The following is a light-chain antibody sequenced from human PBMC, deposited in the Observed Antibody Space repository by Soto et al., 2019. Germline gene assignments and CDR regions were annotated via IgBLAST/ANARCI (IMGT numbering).Light chain of an antibody. CDR1: QSISSY. CDR3: QQRHSSPYT. Sequence: DIQMTQSPSSLSASVGDRVTITCRASQSISSYLNWYQQKPGKAPKLLIYAASILQNGVPSRFSGSGSGKDITPTISSQQPEDFASYYCQQRHSSPYTFGQGTKLEIK. CDR2: AAS. V-gene: IGKV1-39*01. J-gene: IGKJ2*01.